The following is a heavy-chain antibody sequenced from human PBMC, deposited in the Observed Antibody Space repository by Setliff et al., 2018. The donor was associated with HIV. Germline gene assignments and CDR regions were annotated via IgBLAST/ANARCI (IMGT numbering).Heavy chain of an antibody. V-gene: IGHV3-30*03. CDR2: ISYDETNQ. D-gene: IGHD1-26*01. Sequence: QPGGSLRLSCAASGFTFSRYWMHWVRQAPGKGLEWVAIISYDETNQYYADSVKGRFTISRDNSKNTLYLQMNSLRAEDTAVYYCARDPRASGSYSYFDYWGLGTLVTVSS. CDR3: ARDPRASGSYSYFDY. J-gene: IGHJ4*02. CDR1: GFTFSRYW.